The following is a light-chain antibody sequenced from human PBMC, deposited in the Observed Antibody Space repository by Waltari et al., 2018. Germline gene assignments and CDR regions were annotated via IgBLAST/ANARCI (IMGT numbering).Light chain of an antibody. V-gene: IGKV2-28*01. CDR1: QSLLHSSGNTF. Sequence: DIVMTQSPLSLSVTPGEPAPISCRPSQSLLHSSGNTFLDWYLQKPGQSPQLLIYLVSNRASGVPDRFSGSGSGTDFTLKISRVEAEDVGVYFCMQARQAPWTFGQGTKVEIK. CDR3: MQARQAPWT. CDR2: LVS. J-gene: IGKJ1*01.